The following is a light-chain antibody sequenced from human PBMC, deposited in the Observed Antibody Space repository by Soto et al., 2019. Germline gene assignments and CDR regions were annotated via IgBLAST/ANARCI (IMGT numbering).Light chain of an antibody. Sequence: QSVLTQPHSVSGAPGQRVTLSCTGSSSNSGAGYDVHWYQQLPGTAPKLLIYGNSHRPSGVPDRFSGSKSGTSASLAITGLQAEDEADYYCQSYDSSLSVVFGGGTKLTVL. CDR2: GNS. CDR1: SSNSGAGYD. J-gene: IGLJ2*01. CDR3: QSYDSSLSVV. V-gene: IGLV1-40*01.